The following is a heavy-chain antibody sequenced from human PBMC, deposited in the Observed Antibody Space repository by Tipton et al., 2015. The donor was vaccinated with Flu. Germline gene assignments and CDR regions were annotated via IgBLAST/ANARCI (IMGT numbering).Heavy chain of an antibody. CDR3: ARAPYSDYDTSGSSFDY. CDR1: GGSINSFY. D-gene: IGHD3-22*01. J-gene: IGHJ4*02. V-gene: IGHV4-34*01. Sequence: TLSLTCTVSGGSINSFYWSWIRQPPGKGLEWIGEINHSGSTNYNPSLKSRVTISVDTSKNQFSLKLSSVTAADTAVYYCARAPYSDYDTSGSSFDYWGQGTLVTVSS. CDR2: INHSGST.